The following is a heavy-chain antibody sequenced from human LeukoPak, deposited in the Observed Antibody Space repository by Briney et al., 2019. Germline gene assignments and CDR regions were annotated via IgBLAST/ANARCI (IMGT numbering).Heavy chain of an antibody. CDR2: IYYSGST. V-gene: IGHV4-39*01. Sequence: PSETLSLTCTVPGGSISSSSYYWGWIRQPPGKGLKWIGSIYYSGSTYYNPPLKSRVTISVDTSKNQFSLKLSSVTAADTAVYYCARHDYGGSFDYWGQGTLVTVSS. CDR1: GGSISSSSYY. CDR3: ARHDYGGSFDY. D-gene: IGHD4-23*01. J-gene: IGHJ4*02.